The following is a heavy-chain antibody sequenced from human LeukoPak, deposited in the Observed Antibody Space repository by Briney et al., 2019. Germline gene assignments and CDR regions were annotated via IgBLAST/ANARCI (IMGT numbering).Heavy chain of an antibody. V-gene: IGHV3-11*04. J-gene: IGHJ6*03. CDR3: ARDGYYDFWSGYYTGYYYYYYMDV. CDR1: GFTFSDYY. D-gene: IGHD3-3*01. CDR2: ISSSGSTI. Sequence: PGGSLRLSCAASGFTFSDYYMSWIRQAPGKGLEWVSYISSSGSTIYYADSVKGRFTISRDNSKNTLYLQMNSLRAEDTAVYYCARDGYYDFWSGYYTGYYYYYYMDVWGKGTTVTVSS.